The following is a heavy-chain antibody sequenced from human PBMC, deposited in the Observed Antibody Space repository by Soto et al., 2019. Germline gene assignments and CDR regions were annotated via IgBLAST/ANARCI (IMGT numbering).Heavy chain of an antibody. V-gene: IGHV3-33*01. D-gene: IGHD2-15*01. Sequence: PGGSLRLSCAASGFTFSSYGMHLVRQAQGKGLEWVAVIWYDGSNKYYADSVKGRFTISRDNSKNTLYLQMNSLRAEDTAVYYCARDPGYCSGGSCYSDAFDIWGQGTMVTVSS. CDR3: ARDPGYCSGGSCYSDAFDI. CDR1: GFTFSSYG. J-gene: IGHJ3*02. CDR2: IWYDGSNK.